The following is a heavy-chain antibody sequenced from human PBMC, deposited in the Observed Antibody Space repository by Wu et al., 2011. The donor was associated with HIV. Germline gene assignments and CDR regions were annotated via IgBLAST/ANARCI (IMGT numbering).Heavy chain of an antibody. D-gene: IGHD2-2*01. CDR3: ARVMREYQLLSWDV. V-gene: IGHV1-2*02. J-gene: IGHJ6*04. CDR2: INPNSGGT. CDR1: GYTFIEYY. Sequence: QVHLVQSGAEVKKPGASVKVSCKSSGYTFIEYYVHWVREAPGQGLEWMGWINPNSGGTNYAQKFQGRVTLTRDTSISTAYMELSRLRSDDTAVYYCARVMREYQLLSWDVWGIGTTVTVSS.